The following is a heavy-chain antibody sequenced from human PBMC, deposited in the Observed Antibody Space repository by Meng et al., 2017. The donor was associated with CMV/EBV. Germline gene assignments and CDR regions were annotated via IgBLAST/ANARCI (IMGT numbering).Heavy chain of an antibody. CDR2: IYYSGST. J-gene: IGHJ6*02. D-gene: IGHD6-6*01. Sequence: SETLSLTCTVSGGSISSSSYYWGWIRQPPGKGLEWIGSIYYSGSTYYNPSLKSRVTISVDTSKNQFSLKLSSVTAADTAVYYCARDNGARPGRTYYYYGMDVWGQGTTVTVSS. V-gene: IGHV4-39*07. CDR1: GGSISSSSYY. CDR3: ARDNGARPGRTYYYYGMDV.